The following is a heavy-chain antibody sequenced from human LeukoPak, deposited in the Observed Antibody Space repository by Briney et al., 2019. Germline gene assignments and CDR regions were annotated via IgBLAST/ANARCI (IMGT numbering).Heavy chain of an antibody. CDR2: INSDGSST. Sequence: GGSLRLSCAASGFTFSSYWMHWVRQAPGKGLVWVSRINSDGSSTSYADSVKGRFTISRDNAKNTLYLQMNSLRAEDTAVYYCARGIIAAAGTNWGQGTLVTVSS. V-gene: IGHV3-74*01. CDR1: GFTFSSYW. CDR3: ARGIIAAAGTN. J-gene: IGHJ4*02. D-gene: IGHD6-13*01.